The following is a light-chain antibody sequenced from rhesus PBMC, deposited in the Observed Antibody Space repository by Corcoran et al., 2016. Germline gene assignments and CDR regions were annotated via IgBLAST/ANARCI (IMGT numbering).Light chain of an antibody. CDR2: KAS. V-gene: IGKV1-22*01. Sequence: DIQMTQSPSSLSASVGDTVTITCRASLGISRWLAWYQQKPGKAPKLLIYKASSLQRGVPSRFSGSGTVTDFTLSSSSVESEDFATDYWQQYSSRPWTFGQGTKVEIK. CDR1: LGISRW. J-gene: IGKJ1*01. CDR3: QQYSSRPWT.